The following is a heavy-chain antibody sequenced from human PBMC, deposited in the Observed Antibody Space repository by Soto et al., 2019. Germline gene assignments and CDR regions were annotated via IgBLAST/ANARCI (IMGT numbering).Heavy chain of an antibody. CDR2: MNPNSGNT. J-gene: IGHJ6*02. Sequence: QVQLVQSGAEVKKPGASVKVSCKASGYTFTSYDINWVRQATGQGLEWMGWMNPNSGNTGYAQKLQGRVTMTRNTSISTAYMELSSLRSEDTAVYYCARGYEGIVLVYYYYGMDVWGQGTTVTVSS. V-gene: IGHV1-8*01. CDR3: ARGYEGIVLVYYYYGMDV. CDR1: GYTFTSYD. D-gene: IGHD2-2*01.